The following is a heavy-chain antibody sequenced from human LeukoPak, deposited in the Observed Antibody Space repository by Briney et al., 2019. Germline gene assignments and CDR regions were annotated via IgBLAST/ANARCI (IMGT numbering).Heavy chain of an antibody. CDR1: GYTFTSYG. V-gene: IGHV1-18*01. J-gene: IGHJ4*02. CDR3: ARGSSKDDTSGYYYVDGSDGPDY. Sequence: ASVKVSCKASGYTFTSYGISWVRQAPGQGLEWMGWISAYNGNTSYAQKFQGRVTMTRDMSTSTVYMELSSLRSEDTAVYYCARGSSKDDTSGYYYVDGSDGPDYWGQGTLVTVSS. D-gene: IGHD3-22*01. CDR2: ISAYNGNT.